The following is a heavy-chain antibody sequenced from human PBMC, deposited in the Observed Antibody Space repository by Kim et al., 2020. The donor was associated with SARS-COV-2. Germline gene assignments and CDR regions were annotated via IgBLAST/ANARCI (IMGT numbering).Heavy chain of an antibody. CDR2: INGGGDVT. V-gene: IGHV3-23*01. D-gene: IGHD3-10*01. J-gene: IGHJ3*02. CDR1: GFTFNTFA. Sequence: GGSLRLSCAASGFTFNTFAMSWVRQTPGKGLEWVSAINGGGDVTYFADTVKGRFIISRDNSRNTLFLQINTLRAEDPALYFCARVVSGPNVGEDAFAIWG. CDR3: ARVVSGPNVGEDAFAI.